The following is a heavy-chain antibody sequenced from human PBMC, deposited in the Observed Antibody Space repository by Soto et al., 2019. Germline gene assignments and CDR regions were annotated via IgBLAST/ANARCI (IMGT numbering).Heavy chain of an antibody. CDR2: IYYSGST. Sequence: PSETLSLTCTVSGGSISSGDYYWSWIRQHPGKGLEWIGYIYYSGSTYYNPSLKSRVTISVDTSKNQFSLKLSSVTAADTAVYYCACLDADYYYSGMDVWGQGTTVTVSS. CDR1: GGSISSGDYY. CDR3: ACLDADYYYSGMDV. D-gene: IGHD2-2*01. V-gene: IGHV4-31*03. J-gene: IGHJ6*02.